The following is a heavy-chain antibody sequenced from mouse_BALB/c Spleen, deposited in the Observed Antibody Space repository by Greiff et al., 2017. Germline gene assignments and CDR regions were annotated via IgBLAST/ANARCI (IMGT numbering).Heavy chain of an antibody. CDR3: ARGYYGSSFLDY. CDR2: ISTYYGDA. V-gene: IGHV1S137*01. Sequence: QVQLKESGAELVRPGVSVKISCKGSGYTFTDYAMHWVKQSHAKSLEWIGVISTYYGDASYNQKFKGKATMTVDKSSSTAYMELARLTSEDSAIYYCARGYYGSSFLDYWGQGTTLTVSS. D-gene: IGHD1-1*01. J-gene: IGHJ2*01. CDR1: GYTFTDYA.